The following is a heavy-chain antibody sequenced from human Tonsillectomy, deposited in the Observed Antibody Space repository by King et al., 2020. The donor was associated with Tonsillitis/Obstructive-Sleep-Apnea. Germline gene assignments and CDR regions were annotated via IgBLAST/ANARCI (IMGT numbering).Heavy chain of an antibody. CDR3: ARDVDCSGTSCGFDY. Sequence: VQLVESGGGLVKPGGSLRLSGAASGFTFSSYSMNWVRQAPGKGLEWVSSISTSSGYMYYADSVKGRFTISRDNAKNSLYLQMNSLRAEDTAVYYCARDVDCSGTSCGFDYWGQGTLVTVSS. J-gene: IGHJ4*02. CDR2: ISTSSGYM. CDR1: GFTFSSYS. V-gene: IGHV3-21*01. D-gene: IGHD2-2*01.